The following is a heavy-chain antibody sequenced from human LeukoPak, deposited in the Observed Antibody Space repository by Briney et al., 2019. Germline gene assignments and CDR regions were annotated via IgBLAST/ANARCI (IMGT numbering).Heavy chain of an antibody. CDR3: ARGVTTAGNTFNWFDP. Sequence: GGSLRLSCAASGFAVSSNYMSWVRQAPGKGLEWVSFIYSGGVTYYADSVKGRFTISGDNSKNTLYLQMNSLRAEDTAVYYCARGVTTAGNTFNWFDPWGQGTLVTVSS. V-gene: IGHV3-53*01. J-gene: IGHJ5*02. D-gene: IGHD6-13*01. CDR2: IYSGGVT. CDR1: GFAVSSNY.